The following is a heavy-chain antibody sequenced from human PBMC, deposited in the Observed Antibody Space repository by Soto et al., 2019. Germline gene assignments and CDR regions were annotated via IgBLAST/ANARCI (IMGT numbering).Heavy chain of an antibody. CDR3: ARHGEQQLAVYLDY. Sequence: SETLSLTCTVSGGSISSTSYYWGWIRQPPGKGLEWIGTIYYSGSTYYNPSLKSRVTISVDTSKNQFSLKLSSVTAADTAVYYCARHGEQQLAVYLDYWGQGTLVTVSS. V-gene: IGHV4-39*01. D-gene: IGHD6-13*01. CDR1: GGSISSTSYY. CDR2: IYYSGST. J-gene: IGHJ4*02.